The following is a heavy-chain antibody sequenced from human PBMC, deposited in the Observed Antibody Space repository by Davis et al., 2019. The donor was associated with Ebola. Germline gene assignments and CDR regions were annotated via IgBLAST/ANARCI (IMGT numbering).Heavy chain of an antibody. CDR3: ARAYGDFYYGAFHYNGLDV. Sequence: ASVKVSCKASGYTFSNYDTVWVRQAIGQGLEWMGWMNPYNGNTRSAQKFQGRLTMYMNISISTAYMELSSLKSEDTAVYYCARAYGDFYYGAFHYNGLDVWGQGTTVTVSS. CDR2: MNPYNGNT. J-gene: IGHJ6*02. D-gene: IGHD4-17*01. CDR1: GYTFSNYD. V-gene: IGHV1-8*01.